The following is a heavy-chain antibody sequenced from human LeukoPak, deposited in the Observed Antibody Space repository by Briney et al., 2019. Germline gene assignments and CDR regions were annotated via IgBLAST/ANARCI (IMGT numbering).Heavy chain of an antibody. V-gene: IGHV3-23*01. CDR2: ISGSGGST. Sequence: GGSLRLSCAASGFTFSSYAMSWVRQAPGKGPEWVSAISGSGGSTYYADSVKGRFTISRDNSKNTLYLQMNSLRAEDTAVYYCAKDRITIFGVVPYFDYWGQGTLVTVSS. D-gene: IGHD3-3*01. CDR1: GFTFSSYA. CDR3: AKDRITIFGVVPYFDY. J-gene: IGHJ4*02.